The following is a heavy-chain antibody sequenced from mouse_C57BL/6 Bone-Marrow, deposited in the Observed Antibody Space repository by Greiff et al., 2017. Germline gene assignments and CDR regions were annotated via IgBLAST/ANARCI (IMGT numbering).Heavy chain of an antibody. CDR2: INPNNGGT. D-gene: IGHD4-1*01. V-gene: IGHV1-22*01. CDR3: ARPKLGRYAMDY. Sequence: EVQLQQSGPELVKPGASVKMSCKASGYTFTDYNMHWVKQSHGKSLEWIGYINPNNGGTSYNQKFKGKATLTVNKSSSTAYMELRSLTSEDSAVYYCARPKLGRYAMDYWGQGTTVTVSS. J-gene: IGHJ4*01. CDR1: GYTFTDYN.